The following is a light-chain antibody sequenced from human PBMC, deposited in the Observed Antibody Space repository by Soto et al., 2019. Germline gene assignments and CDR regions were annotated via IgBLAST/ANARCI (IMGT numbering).Light chain of an antibody. CDR2: GAS. J-gene: IGKJ5*01. CDR1: QSVSSSY. V-gene: IGKV3-20*01. Sequence: EIVLTQSPGALSLSPGERATHSCRASQSVSSSYLAWYQKKPGQAPRLLIYGASSRATGIPDRFSGSGSGTDFTLTISRLEPEDFAVYYCQQYGSSATFGQGTRLEIK. CDR3: QQYGSSAT.